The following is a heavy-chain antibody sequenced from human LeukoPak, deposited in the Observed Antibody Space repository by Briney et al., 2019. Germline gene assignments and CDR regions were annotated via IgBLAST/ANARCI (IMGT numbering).Heavy chain of an antibody. CDR1: GFTFSFYW. D-gene: IGHD3-22*01. V-gene: IGHV3-7*05. J-gene: IGHJ4*02. CDR2: IQEDGGDK. Sequence: GGSLRLSCAASGFTFSFYWMSWVRQAPGKGPEWVANIQEDGGDKRYVDSVKGRFTISRDNAENSLHLEMNSLRAEDTAIYYCAKVAGRKGYASGGYYPDYWGQGTLVTVSS. CDR3: AKVAGRKGYASGGYYPDY.